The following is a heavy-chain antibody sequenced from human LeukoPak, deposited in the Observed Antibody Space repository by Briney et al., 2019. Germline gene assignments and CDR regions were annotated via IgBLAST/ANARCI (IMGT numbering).Heavy chain of an antibody. CDR1: GYIFTGYY. Sequence: ASVKVSCKASGYIFTGYYMHWLRQAPGQGLEWMGWIDPESGDTNYAQKFQDKITMTRDTYMKTGNMELSSLRYDDTAVYYCAREEYSSGWYRGGWFDPWGQGTQVTVSS. D-gene: IGHD6-19*01. J-gene: IGHJ5*02. CDR2: IDPESGDT. V-gene: IGHV1-2*02. CDR3: AREEYSSGWYRGGWFDP.